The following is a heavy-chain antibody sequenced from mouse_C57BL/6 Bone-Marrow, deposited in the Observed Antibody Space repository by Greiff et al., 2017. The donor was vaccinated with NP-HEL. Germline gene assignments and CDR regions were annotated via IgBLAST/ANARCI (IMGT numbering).Heavy chain of an antibody. Sequence: VQLQQSGPGLVKPSQSLSLTCSVTGYSITSGYYWNWIRQFPGNKLEWMGYISYDGSNNYNPSLKNRISITRDTSKNQFFLKLNSVTTEDTATYYCARGRAQATLAWFAYWGQGTLVTVSA. CDR2: ISYDGSN. J-gene: IGHJ3*01. CDR1: GYSITSGYY. V-gene: IGHV3-6*01. CDR3: ARGRAQATLAWFAY. D-gene: IGHD3-2*02.